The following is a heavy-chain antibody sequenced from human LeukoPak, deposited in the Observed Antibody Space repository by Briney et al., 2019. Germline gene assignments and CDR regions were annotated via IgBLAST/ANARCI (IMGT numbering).Heavy chain of an antibody. CDR3: ARVFPNYYDSSGYQNWFDP. J-gene: IGHJ5*02. CDR1: GGSISSYY. V-gene: IGHV4-59*01. Sequence: KPSETLSLTCTVSGGSISSYYWSWIRQPPGKGLEWIGYIYYSGSTNYNPSLKSRVTISVDTSKNQFSLKLSSVTAADTAVYYCARVFPNYYDSSGYQNWFDPWGQGTLVTVSS. D-gene: IGHD3-22*01. CDR2: IYYSGST.